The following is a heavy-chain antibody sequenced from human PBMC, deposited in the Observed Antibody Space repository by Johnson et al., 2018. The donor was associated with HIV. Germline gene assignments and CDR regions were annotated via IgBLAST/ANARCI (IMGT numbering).Heavy chain of an antibody. D-gene: IGHD3-22*01. V-gene: IGHV3-7*01. CDR2: IKQDGSEK. CDR1: RSYW. J-gene: IGHJ3*02. Sequence: RSYWMSWVRQAPGKGLEWVANIKQDGSEKYYVAAVTGRFPISRDNAKNSLYLQMTSLRAEDTAVYYCARDAYYYDSNGRVFAIWGQGTMVTVSS. CDR3: ARDAYYYDSNGRVFAI.